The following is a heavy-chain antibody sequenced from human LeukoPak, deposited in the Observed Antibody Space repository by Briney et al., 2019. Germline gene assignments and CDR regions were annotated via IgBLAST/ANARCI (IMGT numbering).Heavy chain of an antibody. D-gene: IGHD7-27*01. J-gene: IGHJ4*02. CDR1: GFTFDDYA. Sequence: GGSLRLSCAASGFTFDDYAMHWVRQAPGKGLEWVSGISWNSGSIGYADSVKGRFTISRDNSKNTLYLQMNSLRAEDTAVYYCASLKLGNPRDIDYWGQGTLVTVSS. CDR2: ISWNSGSI. CDR3: ASLKLGNPRDIDY. V-gene: IGHV3-9*01.